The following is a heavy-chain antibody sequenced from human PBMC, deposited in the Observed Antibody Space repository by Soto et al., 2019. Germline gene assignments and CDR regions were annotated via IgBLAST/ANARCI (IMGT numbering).Heavy chain of an antibody. V-gene: IGHV3-23*01. CDR2: ISYSGHTT. CDR3: AKGAPLLAAGTWWFEP. D-gene: IGHD6-13*01. CDR1: GFTFTSYA. J-gene: IGHJ5*02. Sequence: GGSLRLSCAASGFTFTSYAMNWVRQAPGQGLEWVSTISYSGHTTYYADSVKGRFTISRDNSNNTLYLQMDSLRGEDTAVYYCAKGAPLLAAGTWWFEPWGQGTLVTVSS.